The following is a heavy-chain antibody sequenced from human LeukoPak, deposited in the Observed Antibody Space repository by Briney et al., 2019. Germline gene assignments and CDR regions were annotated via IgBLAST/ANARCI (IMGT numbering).Heavy chain of an antibody. J-gene: IGHJ4*01. CDR3: TKLARAPRDFDY. Sequence: GGSLRLSCAASGFTFSRYWMSWVRQAPGKGLEWVGRSRDKGNSYTTAYAASVRGRFTISRDDSKNSLYLQMSSLKIEDSAVYYCTKLARAPRDFDYWGQGTLVTVSS. CDR1: GFTFSRYW. CDR2: SRDKGNSYTT. V-gene: IGHV3-72*01. D-gene: IGHD3-10*01.